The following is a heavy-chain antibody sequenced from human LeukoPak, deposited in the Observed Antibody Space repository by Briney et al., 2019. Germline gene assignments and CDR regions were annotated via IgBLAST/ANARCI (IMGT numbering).Heavy chain of an antibody. CDR3: AKRGVVIRVILVGFHKEAYYFDS. J-gene: IGHJ4*02. CDR1: GFIFNNYG. Sequence: GGSLRLSCAASGFIFNNYGLVWVRQAPGKGLEWVSAISNDGGGTTYADFVKGRFTISRDNPKNTLHLQMNSLRAEDTAVYFCAKRGVVIRVILVGFHKEAYYFDSWGQGALVIISS. CDR2: ISNDGGGT. D-gene: IGHD3-10*01. V-gene: IGHV3-23*01.